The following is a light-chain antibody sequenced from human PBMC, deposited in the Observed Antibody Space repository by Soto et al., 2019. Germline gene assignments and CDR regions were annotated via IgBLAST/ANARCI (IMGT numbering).Light chain of an antibody. CDR3: QQYGSSPRNT. CDR1: QSVSSSY. J-gene: IGKJ5*01. CDR2: GAS. V-gene: IGKV3-20*01. Sequence: EIVLTQSPGTLSLSPGERATLSCRASQSVSSSYLAWYKQKTGQAPRLLIYGASSRATGIPDTFSRSGSGTDFNLTIRRLESEDFAVYYCQQYGSSPRNTFGQGTRLEIK.